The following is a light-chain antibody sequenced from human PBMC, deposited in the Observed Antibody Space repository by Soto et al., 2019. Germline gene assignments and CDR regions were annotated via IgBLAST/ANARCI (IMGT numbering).Light chain of an antibody. CDR2: TTN. J-gene: IGLJ3*02. Sequence: QAVVTQEPSFSLSPGGTVTLTCGFSSGSVSPIHYPSWYQQTPGQAPRTLIYTTNSRSSGVPNRFSGSLLGSKAALTITGAQAEDDSHYYCVLYMGRGIWVFGGGTKLTVL. V-gene: IGLV8-61*01. CDR1: SGSVSPIHY. CDR3: VLYMGRGIWV.